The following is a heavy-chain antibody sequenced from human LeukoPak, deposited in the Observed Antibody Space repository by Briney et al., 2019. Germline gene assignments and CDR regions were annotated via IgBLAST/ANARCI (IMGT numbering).Heavy chain of an antibody. D-gene: IGHD6-19*01. J-gene: IGHJ4*02. CDR3: AREWLGTDY. CDR2: IYISGST. CDR1: GGSISSGSYY. Sequence: SETLSLTCTVSGGSISSGSYYWTWLRQPAGTGLEWIGRIYISGSTNYNPSLKSRVNISLDTSKNQFSLKLSSVTAADTAVYYCAREWLGTDYWGQGTLVSVSS. V-gene: IGHV4-61*02.